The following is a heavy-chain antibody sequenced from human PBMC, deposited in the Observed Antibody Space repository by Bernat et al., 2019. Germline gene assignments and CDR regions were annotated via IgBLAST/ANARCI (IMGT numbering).Heavy chain of an antibody. CDR1: GYTFTGYA. CDR2: ISAYNGNT. D-gene: IGHD3-10*01. J-gene: IGHJ5*02. V-gene: IGHV1-18*01. Sequence: QVQLVQSGAEVKNPGASVKLSCKASGYTFTGYAVHWVRQAPGQSLEWMGWISAYNGNTNYAQKLQGRVTMTTDTSTSTAYMELRSLRSDDTAVYYCARDFDYYGSGGWFDPWGQGTLVTVSS. CDR3: ARDFDYYGSGGWFDP.